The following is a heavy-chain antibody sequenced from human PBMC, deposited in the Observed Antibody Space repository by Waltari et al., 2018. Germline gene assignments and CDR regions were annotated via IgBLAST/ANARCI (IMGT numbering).Heavy chain of an antibody. CDR3: ARGLRYGSGSYDAFYI. J-gene: IGHJ3*02. V-gene: IGHV4-4*07. D-gene: IGHD3-10*01. Sequence: QVQLQESGQGLVKPSETLSLTCPGSGWSIRSYYWSWTRKHDGKGLGGIGKNYTSGSTNYNPSLKSRVTMSVDTSKNQFSLKLSSVTAADTAVYYCARGLRYGSGSYDAFYICGQGTMVTVSS. CDR2: NYTSGST. CDR1: GWSIRSYY.